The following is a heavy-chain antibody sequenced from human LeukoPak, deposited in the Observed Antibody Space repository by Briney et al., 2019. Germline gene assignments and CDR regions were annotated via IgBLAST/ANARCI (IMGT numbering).Heavy chain of an antibody. D-gene: IGHD6-19*01. CDR3: VRDRSQYYFDY. V-gene: IGHV1-46*01. CDR2: INPSGGST. Sequence: ASVKVSCKASGYTFTSYYMHWVRQAPGQGLEWMGIINPSGGSTSYAQKFQGRVTMTRDTSTSTVYMELSSLRSEDTAVYYCVRDRSQYYFDYWGQGTLVTVSS. J-gene: IGHJ4*02. CDR1: GYTFTSYY.